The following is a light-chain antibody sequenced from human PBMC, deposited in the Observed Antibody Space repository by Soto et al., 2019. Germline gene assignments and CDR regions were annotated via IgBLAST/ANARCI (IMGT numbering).Light chain of an antibody. V-gene: IGKV3-15*01. CDR2: DAS. CDR1: ESVGDR. Sequence: EIVMTQSPATLSVSPGGRATLSCRPSESVGDRLAWYQQRPGQAPRLLIYDASTRATGVPDRFSGSESGTEFTLTIDSLQPEDFAVYYCQHYHGWVKAFGQGTKLEI. J-gene: IGKJ2*01. CDR3: QHYHGWVKA.